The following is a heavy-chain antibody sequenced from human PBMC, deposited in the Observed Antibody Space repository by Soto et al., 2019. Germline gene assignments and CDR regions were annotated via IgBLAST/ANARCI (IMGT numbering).Heavy chain of an antibody. Sequence: EVQLLESGGGLVQPGGSLRLSCAASGFTFSSYAMSWFRQAPGKGLEWVSAISGGGGSTYYADSVKGRFTISRDNSKNTLYLQMNSLRAEDTAVYYGAKAGTTIKRNWFDPWGQGTLVTVSS. CDR1: GFTFSSYA. V-gene: IGHV3-23*01. CDR3: AKAGTTIKRNWFDP. J-gene: IGHJ5*02. D-gene: IGHD1-7*01. CDR2: ISGGGGST.